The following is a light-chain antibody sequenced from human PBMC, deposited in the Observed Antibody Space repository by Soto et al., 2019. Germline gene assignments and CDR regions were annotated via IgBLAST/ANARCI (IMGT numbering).Light chain of an antibody. Sequence: QSVLTQPASVSGSPGQSITISCTGTSSDVGGYNYVSWYQQHPGKVPRLMIYDVSNRPSGVSNPFSGSKSGNTASLTISGLQAEDEADYYCRSYTSSSTVVFGGGTQLAVL. CDR1: SSDVGGYNY. CDR3: RSYTSSSTVV. J-gene: IGLJ2*01. V-gene: IGLV2-14*01. CDR2: DVS.